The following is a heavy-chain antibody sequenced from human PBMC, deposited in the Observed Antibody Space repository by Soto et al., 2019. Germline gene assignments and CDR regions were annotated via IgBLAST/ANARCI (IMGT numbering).Heavy chain of an antibody. CDR1: GFTFSSYA. Sequence: PGGSLRLSCAASGFTFSSYAMSWVRQAPGKGLEWVSAISGSGGSTYYADSVKGRFTISRDNSKNTLYLQMNSLRAEDTAVYYCAKGWGYCSGGSCSLSVFDYWGQGTLVTVSS. CDR3: AKGWGYCSGGSCSLSVFDY. V-gene: IGHV3-23*01. J-gene: IGHJ4*02. CDR2: ISGSGGST. D-gene: IGHD2-15*01.